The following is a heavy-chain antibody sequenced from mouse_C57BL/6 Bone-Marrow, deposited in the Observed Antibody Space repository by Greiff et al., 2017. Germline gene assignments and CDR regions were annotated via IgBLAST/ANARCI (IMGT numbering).Heavy chain of an antibody. CDR1: GYAFSSYW. Sequence: QVQLKESGAELVKPGASVKISCKASGYAFSSYWMNWVKQRPGKGLEWIGQIYPGDGDTNYNGKFKGKATLTADKSSSTAYMQLSRLTSEDSAVYFCARGGDYDFSAWFAYWGQGTLVTVSA. J-gene: IGHJ3*01. CDR3: ARGGDYDFSAWFAY. CDR2: IYPGDGDT. V-gene: IGHV1-80*01. D-gene: IGHD2-4*01.